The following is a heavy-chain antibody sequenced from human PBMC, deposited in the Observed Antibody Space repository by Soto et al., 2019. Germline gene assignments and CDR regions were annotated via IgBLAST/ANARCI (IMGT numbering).Heavy chain of an antibody. J-gene: IGHJ6*02. CDR1: GGSFSGYY. CDR3: ARDRTSLRYYYGMDV. V-gene: IGHV4-34*01. D-gene: IGHD1-7*01. Sequence: SETLSLTCAVYGGSFSGYYWSWIRQPPGKGLEWIGEINHSGSTNYNPSLKSRVTISVDTSKNQFSLKLSSVTAADTAVYYCARDRTSLRYYYGMDVWDQGTTVTVSS. CDR2: INHSGST.